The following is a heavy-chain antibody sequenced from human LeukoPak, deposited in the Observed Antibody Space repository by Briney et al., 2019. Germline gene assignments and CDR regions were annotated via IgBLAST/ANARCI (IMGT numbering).Heavy chain of an antibody. CDR2: IYTSGST. CDR1: GGSISSYY. V-gene: IGHV4-4*07. D-gene: IGHD6-6*01. J-gene: IGHJ3*02. Sequence: SETLSLTCTVSGGSISSYYWSWIRQPAGMGLEWIGRIYTSGSTNYNPSLKSRVTMSVDTSKNQFSLKLSSVTAADTAVYYCARDRGRYSSSSGYDAFDIWGQGTMVTVSS. CDR3: ARDRGRYSSSSGYDAFDI.